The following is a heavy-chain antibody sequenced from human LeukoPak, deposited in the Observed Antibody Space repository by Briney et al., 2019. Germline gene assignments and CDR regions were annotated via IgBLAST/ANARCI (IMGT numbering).Heavy chain of an antibody. CDR1: GYTFTSYG. J-gene: IGHJ4*02. V-gene: IGHV1-18*01. Sequence: ASVKVSCKASGYTFTSYGISWVRQAPGQGLEWMGWISAYNGNTNYAQKLQGGVTMTTDTSTSTAYMELRSLRSDDTAVYYCARGRYCTNGVCYTSDYWGQGTLVTVSS. CDR2: ISAYNGNT. CDR3: ARGRYCTNGVCYTSDY. D-gene: IGHD2-8*01.